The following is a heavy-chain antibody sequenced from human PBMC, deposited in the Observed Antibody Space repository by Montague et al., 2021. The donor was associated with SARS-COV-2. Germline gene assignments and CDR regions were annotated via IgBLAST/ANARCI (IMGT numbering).Heavy chain of an antibody. J-gene: IGHJ4*02. V-gene: IGHV4-59*01. Sequence: SETLSLTCSVSGGSTSNYYWTWIRQSPGKGLQWIGYISYTGSTKFNPSLKSRASMSLDTSKNHFSLRLSAVTAADTARYYCARAQNICFIANCVNYFDLWGLGALVTVSS. D-gene: IGHD2-15*01. CDR3: ARAQNICFIANCVNYFDL. CDR2: ISYTGST. CDR1: GGSTSNYY.